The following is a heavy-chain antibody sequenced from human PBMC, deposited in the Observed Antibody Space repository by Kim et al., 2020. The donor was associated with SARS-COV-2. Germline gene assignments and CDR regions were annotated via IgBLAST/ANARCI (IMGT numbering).Heavy chain of an antibody. D-gene: IGHD5-12*01. CDR1: GFTFSSYA. V-gene: IGHV3-30*04. Sequence: GGSLRLSCAASGFTFSSYAMHWVRQAPGKGLEWVAVISYDGSNKYYADSVKGRFTISRDNSKNTLYLQMNSLRAEDTAVYYCARSGGYEGNYYYYGMDVWGQGTTVTVSS. CDR3: ARSGGYEGNYYYYGMDV. J-gene: IGHJ6*02. CDR2: ISYDGSNK.